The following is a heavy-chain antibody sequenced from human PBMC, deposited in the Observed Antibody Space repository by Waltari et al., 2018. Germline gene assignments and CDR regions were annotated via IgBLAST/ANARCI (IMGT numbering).Heavy chain of an antibody. CDR2: IFYSGST. J-gene: IGHJ5*02. D-gene: IGHD3-9*01. V-gene: IGHV4-30-4*01. CDR3: ARSLFSWFDP. CDR1: GGSITSGDYY. Sequence: QVQLQESGPGLVKPSQTLALTCTVSGGSITSGDYYWSWIRQPPGKGLEWLGFIFYSGSTYYTPSLKSRLTISLDTSKNQFSLKLTSVTAADTAVYYCARSLFSWFDPWGQGTLVTVSS.